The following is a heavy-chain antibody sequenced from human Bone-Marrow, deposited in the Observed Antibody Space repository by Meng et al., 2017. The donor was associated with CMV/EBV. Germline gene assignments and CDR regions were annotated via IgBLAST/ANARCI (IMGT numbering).Heavy chain of an antibody. CDR1: GGSMKRNTYY. D-gene: IGHD2-2*02. Sequence: SETLSLTCTASGGSMKRNTYYWGWIRQPPGKGLEWIGSMYYSGRTHYNPSLKRRVSIFGDSSKNHLSLNLRSVTGADTAVYYCGRASGVFCSSANCYRSGTDVWGPGTTVTVSS. V-gene: IGHV4-39*07. CDR2: MYYSGRT. CDR3: GRASGVFCSSANCYRSGTDV. J-gene: IGHJ6*02.